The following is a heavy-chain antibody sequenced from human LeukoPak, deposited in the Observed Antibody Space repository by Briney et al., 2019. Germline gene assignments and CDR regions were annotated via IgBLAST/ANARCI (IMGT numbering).Heavy chain of an antibody. J-gene: IGHJ4*02. CDR2: IYSGGTT. V-gene: IGHV3-66*01. D-gene: IGHD2-2*01. CDR1: GGSFSGYY. CDR3: ARASSDGIIPTATSFDC. Sequence: ETLSLTCAVYGGSFSGYYWSWIRQPPGKGLEWVSVIYSGGTTYYADSVKGRFTISRDNSKNTWYLQMNSLRVEDTAVYYCARASSDGIIPTATSFDCWGQGTLVTVSS.